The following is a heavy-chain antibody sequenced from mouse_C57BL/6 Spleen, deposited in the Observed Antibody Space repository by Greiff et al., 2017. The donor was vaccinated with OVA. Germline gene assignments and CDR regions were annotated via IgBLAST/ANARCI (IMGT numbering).Heavy chain of an antibody. CDR3: ARGYDYDDAFDY. CDR2: ISDGGSYT. CDR1: GFTFSSYA. V-gene: IGHV5-4*01. D-gene: IGHD2-4*01. J-gene: IGHJ2*01. Sequence: DVHLVESGGGLVKPGGSLKLSCAASGFTFSSYAMSWVRQTPEKRLEWVATISDGGSYTYYPDNVKGRFTISRDNAKNNLYLQMSHLKSEDTAMYYCARGYDYDDAFDYWGQGTTLTVSS.